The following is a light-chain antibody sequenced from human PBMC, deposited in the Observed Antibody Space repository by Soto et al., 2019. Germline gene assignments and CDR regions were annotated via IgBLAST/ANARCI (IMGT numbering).Light chain of an antibody. CDR1: QSVSSN. CDR3: QQYNNWPYT. J-gene: IGKJ2*01. V-gene: IGKV3-15*01. Sequence: EIVMTQSPDTLSVSPGERATLSCRASQSVSSNLAWYQQKPGQAPRLLIYGASTRANGIPARFSGSGSGKEFTLTISSMQSDDFAVYHCQQYNNWPYTFGQGTKLEIK. CDR2: GAS.